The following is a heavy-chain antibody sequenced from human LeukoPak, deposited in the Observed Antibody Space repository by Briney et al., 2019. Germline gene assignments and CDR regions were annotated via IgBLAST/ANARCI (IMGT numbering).Heavy chain of an antibody. CDR2: IGTTGDT. V-gene: IGHV3-13*01. CDR1: GFTFSSSD. CDR3: GRAVPLARGVNYYDY. Sequence: GGSLRLSCAASGFTFSSSDMHWVRHATGKGLEWVSAIGTTGDTYYPGSVKGRFTISRENARNSLYLQMNSLRVGDTAVYYCGRAVPLARGVNYYDYWGQGTLVTVSS. D-gene: IGHD3-10*01. J-gene: IGHJ4*02.